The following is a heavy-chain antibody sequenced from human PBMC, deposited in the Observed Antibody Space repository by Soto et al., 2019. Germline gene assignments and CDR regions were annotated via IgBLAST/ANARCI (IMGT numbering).Heavy chain of an antibody. CDR3: ARLYYYDSSGYYPDAFDI. J-gene: IGHJ3*02. Sequence: TPSPPLPFLCCSLHSFYLGRVPAPPREGLEWIGYIYYSGSTNYNPSLKSRVTISVDTSKNQFSLKLSSVTAADTAVYYCARLYYYDSSGYYPDAFDIWGQGTMVTVSS. CDR1: CCSLHSFY. CDR2: IYYSGST. D-gene: IGHD3-22*01. V-gene: IGHV4-59*01.